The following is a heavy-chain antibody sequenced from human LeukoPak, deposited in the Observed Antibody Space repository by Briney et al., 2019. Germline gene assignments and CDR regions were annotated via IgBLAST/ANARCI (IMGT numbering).Heavy chain of an antibody. V-gene: IGHV3-11*04. CDR2: ISSSGSTI. CDR1: GFIFSGYW. D-gene: IGHD4-11*01. J-gene: IGHJ4*02. Sequence: GGSLRLSCAASGFIFSGYWMSWIRQAPGKGLEWVSYISSSGSTIYSADSVKGRFTISRDNAKNSLYLQMNSLRAAATAVYYCARDSLHPTSLHSYFDYWGQGTLVTVSS. CDR3: ARDSLHPTSLHSYFDY.